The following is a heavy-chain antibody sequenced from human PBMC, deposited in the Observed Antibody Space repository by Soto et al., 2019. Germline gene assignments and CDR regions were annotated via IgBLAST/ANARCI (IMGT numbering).Heavy chain of an antibody. CDR2: INHSGST. Sequence: SETLSLTCAVYGGSFSGYYWSWIRQPPGKGLEWIGEINHSGSTNYNPSLKSRVTISVDTSKNQFSLKLSSVTAADTAVYYCALTPADAFDIWGQGTMVT. V-gene: IGHV4-34*01. CDR3: ALTPADAFDI. J-gene: IGHJ3*02. D-gene: IGHD3-9*01. CDR1: GGSFSGYY.